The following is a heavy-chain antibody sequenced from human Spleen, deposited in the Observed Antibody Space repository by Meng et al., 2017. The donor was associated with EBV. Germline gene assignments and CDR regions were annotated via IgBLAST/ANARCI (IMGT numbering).Heavy chain of an antibody. J-gene: IGHJ4*02. D-gene: IGHD3-16*02. CDR1: GYIFTSHY. V-gene: IGHV1-46*01. CDR2: VNAGGDNK. Sequence: QGQLGGCGAEVKKPGASVKVSRKACGYIFTSHYIHWVRQAPGQGLEWMGIVNAGGDNKWYAQKFQGRVTLTRDTSTSTVYMELSSLRSDDTAVYYCARDVSNSYTWWALDYWGQGTLVTVSS. CDR3: ARDVSNSYTWWALDY.